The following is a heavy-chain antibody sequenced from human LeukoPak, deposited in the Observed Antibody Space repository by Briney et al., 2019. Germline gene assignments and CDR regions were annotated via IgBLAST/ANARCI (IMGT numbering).Heavy chain of an antibody. CDR1: GGSISSYY. D-gene: IGHD3-10*01. J-gene: IGHJ5*02. CDR2: IYTSGST. Sequence: SETLSLTCTVSGGSISSYYCSCIRQPAGKGLEWFGRIYTSGSTNYNPSLKTRVTMSVDTSKNQFSLTLTSVTAADTAVYYCASDRDYYGSGSGNWFDPWGQGTLVTVSS. V-gene: IGHV4-4*07. CDR3: ASDRDYYGSGSGNWFDP.